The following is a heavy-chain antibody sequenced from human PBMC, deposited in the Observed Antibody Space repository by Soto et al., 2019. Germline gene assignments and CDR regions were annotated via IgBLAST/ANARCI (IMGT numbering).Heavy chain of an antibody. D-gene: IGHD2-15*01. Sequence: EVQLLESGGGLVQPGGSLRLSCAASGFTFSSYAMSWVRQAPGKGLEWVSAISGSGGSIYYADSVKGRFTISRDNSKNTLYLQMNSLRAEDTAVYYCAKEGYCSGGSCYSYFDYWGQGTLVTVSS. CDR1: GFTFSSYA. CDR3: AKEGYCSGGSCYSYFDY. V-gene: IGHV3-23*01. J-gene: IGHJ4*02. CDR2: ISGSGGSI.